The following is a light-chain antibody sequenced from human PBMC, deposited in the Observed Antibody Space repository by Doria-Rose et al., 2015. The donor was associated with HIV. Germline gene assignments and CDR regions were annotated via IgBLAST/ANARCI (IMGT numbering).Light chain of an antibody. CDR1: QSLLYTSKNY. CDR3: QQYYDTPS. V-gene: IGKV4-1*01. Sequence: IRVTQSPESLGMSLGERATLNCKSNQSLLYTSKNYLAWYQQKPGQPPKLLIYWASTRQSGVPARFSGSGSGTDFTPTISSLEAEDVAVYYWQQYYDTPSFGPGTTVDIK. J-gene: IGKJ3*01. CDR2: WAS.